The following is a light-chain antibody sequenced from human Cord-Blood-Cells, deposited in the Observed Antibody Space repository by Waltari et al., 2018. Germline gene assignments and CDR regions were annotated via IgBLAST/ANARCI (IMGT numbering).Light chain of an antibody. CDR2: EVR. J-gene: IGLJ3*02. CDR3: CSYAGSSTLV. V-gene: IGLV2-23*02. CDR1: SSDVGSYNL. Sequence: QSALTQPASVSGSPGQSITISCTGTSSDVGSYNLVSWYQQHPGKAPKLMIYEVRKWPSGVFNRFSGSKSGNTASLTISGLQAEDEADYYCCSYAGSSTLVFGGGTKLTVL.